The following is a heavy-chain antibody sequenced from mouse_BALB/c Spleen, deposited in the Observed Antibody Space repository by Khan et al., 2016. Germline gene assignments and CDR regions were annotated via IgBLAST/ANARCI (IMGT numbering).Heavy chain of an antibody. J-gene: IGHJ2*01. CDR1: GYVFSSYW. CDR3: AKDRDYGSRNGYVDY. D-gene: IGHD1-1*01. CDR2: IYPGNGDT. Sequence: QVQLQQSGAELVRPGSSVKISCKASGYVFSSYWMNWVKQRPGQGLEWIGQIYPGNGDTNYNGKFKGKATLTADKSSSTAYMQLSSLTSEDSAVCVCAKDRDYGSRNGYVDYWGQGTTLTVSS. V-gene: IGHV1-80*01.